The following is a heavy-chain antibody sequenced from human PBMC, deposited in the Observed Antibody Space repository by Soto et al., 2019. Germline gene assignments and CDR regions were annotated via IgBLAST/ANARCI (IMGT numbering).Heavy chain of an antibody. CDR1: GYTFTSYY. V-gene: IGHV1-46*01. J-gene: IGHJ4*02. CDR3: ARALGGATSSSNRYYFES. Sequence: ASVKVSCKASGYTFTSYYMHWVRQAPGQGLEWMGIINPSGGSTSYAQKFQGRVTMTRDTSTSTVYMELSSLRSEDTTVYYCARALGGATSSSNRYYFESWQKGSMVSVCS. D-gene: IGHD6-13*01. CDR2: INPSGGST.